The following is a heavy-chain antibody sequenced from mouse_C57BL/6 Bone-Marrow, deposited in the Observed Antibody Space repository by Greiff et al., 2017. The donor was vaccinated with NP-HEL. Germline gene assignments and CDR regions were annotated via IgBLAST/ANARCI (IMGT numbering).Heavy chain of an antibody. CDR1: GYAFTNYL. D-gene: IGHD1-1*01. CDR3: AREGYYGSSHWYFDV. CDR2: INPGSGGT. V-gene: IGHV1-54*01. J-gene: IGHJ1*03. Sequence: QVQLQQSGAELVRPGTSVKVSCKASGYAFTNYLIEWVKQRPGQSLEWIGVINPGSGGTNYNEKFKGKATLTADKSSSTAYMQLSSLTSEDSAVYFCAREGYYGSSHWYFDVWGTGTTVTVSS.